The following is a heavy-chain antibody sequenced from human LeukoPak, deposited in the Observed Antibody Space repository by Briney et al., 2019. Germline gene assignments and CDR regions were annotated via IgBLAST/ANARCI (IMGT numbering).Heavy chain of an antibody. Sequence: GGSLRLPCAASGFTFSSYGMHWVRQAPGKGLEWVAVISYDGSNKYYADSVKGRFTISRDNSKNTLYLQMNSLRAEDTAVYYCAKDLYYYDSSGHSDYWGQGTLVTVSS. V-gene: IGHV3-30*18. J-gene: IGHJ4*02. D-gene: IGHD3-22*01. CDR1: GFTFSSYG. CDR2: ISYDGSNK. CDR3: AKDLYYYDSSGHSDY.